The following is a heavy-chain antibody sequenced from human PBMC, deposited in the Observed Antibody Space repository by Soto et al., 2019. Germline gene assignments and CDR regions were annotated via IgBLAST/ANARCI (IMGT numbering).Heavy chain of an antibody. J-gene: IGHJ6*02. CDR2: VSPDSGST. D-gene: IGHD3-3*01. Sequence: QVQLVQSGAEVKKPGASVRVSCKASGYTFSGYDINWVRQATGQGLEWMGWVSPDSGSTGYAGIFQGRVNMTWDRSTTTAYMDLSSLTSEDSAVYYCARATELRYVEWSVYRGGNYAMDVWGQGTTVTVSS. CDR3: ARATELRYVEWSVYRGGNYAMDV. CDR1: GYTFSGYD. V-gene: IGHV1-8*01.